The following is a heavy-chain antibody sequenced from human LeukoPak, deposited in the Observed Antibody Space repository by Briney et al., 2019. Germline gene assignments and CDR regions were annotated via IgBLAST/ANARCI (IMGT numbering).Heavy chain of an antibody. V-gene: IGHV4-34*01. CDR2: INHSGST. D-gene: IGHD3-3*01. CDR3: ARVTYYDFWSGYLRGGNWFDP. Sequence: SETLSLTCAVYGGSFSGYYWSWIRQPPGKGLEWIGEINHSGSTNYNPSLKSRVTISVDTSKNQFSLKLSSVTAADTAVYYCARVTYYDFWSGYLRGGNWFDPWGQGTLVTVSS. CDR1: GGSFSGYY. J-gene: IGHJ5*02.